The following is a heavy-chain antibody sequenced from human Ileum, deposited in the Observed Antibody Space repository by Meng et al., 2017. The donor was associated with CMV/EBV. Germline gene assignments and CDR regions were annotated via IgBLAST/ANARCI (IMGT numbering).Heavy chain of an antibody. CDR2: VFRGGGT. J-gene: IGHJ4*02. D-gene: IGHD2-2*01. CDR3: VPDIVIVPVSY. CDR1: GFTVSSGY. Sequence: GESLKISCVVSGFTVSSGYMTWVRQAPRKGLEWVSAVFRGGGTTYADSVKGRFTVSSDNSKNTVFLQMNSLRTDDTAQYYCVPDIVIVPVSYWGQGTLVTVSS. V-gene: IGHV3-66*02.